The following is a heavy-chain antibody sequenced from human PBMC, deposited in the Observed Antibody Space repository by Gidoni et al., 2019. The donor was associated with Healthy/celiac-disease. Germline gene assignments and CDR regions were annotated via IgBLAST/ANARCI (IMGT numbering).Heavy chain of an antibody. D-gene: IGHD3-10*01. CDR3: ARGVWFGELFDDAFDI. CDR2: ISSSGSTI. V-gene: IGHV3-48*03. CDR1: GFTFSSYA. Sequence: EVQLVESGGGLVQPGGSLRLSCAASGFTFSSYAMNWVRQAPGKGLEWVAYISSSGSTIYYADSVKGRFTISRDNAKNSLYLQMNSLRAEDTAVYYCARGVWFGELFDDAFDIWGQGTMVTVSS. J-gene: IGHJ3*02.